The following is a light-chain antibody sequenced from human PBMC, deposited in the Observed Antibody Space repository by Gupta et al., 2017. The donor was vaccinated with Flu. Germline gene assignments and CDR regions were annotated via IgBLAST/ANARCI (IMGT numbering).Light chain of an antibody. Sequence: EIELTQSPGTLSLSPGERATLSCRASQSVSSNYLAWYQQKRGQAPRLLIYDASYRAAGMPDRFSGSGSGTDFTLTISRLEPEDFAVYYCQQYGSSPRTFGQGTKVEIK. CDR3: QQYGSSPRT. J-gene: IGKJ1*01. CDR2: DAS. V-gene: IGKV3-20*01. CDR1: QSVSSNY.